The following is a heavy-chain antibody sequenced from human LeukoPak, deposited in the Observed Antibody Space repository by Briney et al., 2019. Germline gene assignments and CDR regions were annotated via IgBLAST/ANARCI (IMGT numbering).Heavy chain of an antibody. CDR2: IYYSGST. CDR1: GGSISSSSYY. D-gene: IGHD2-15*01. CDR3: AKGYCRGGSCYAYSFDY. Sequence: PSETLSLTCTVSGGSISSSSYYWGWIRQPPGKGLEWIGSIYYSGSTYYNPSLKSRVTISVDTSKNQFSLKLSSVTAADTAVYYCAKGYCRGGSCYAYSFDYWGQGTLVTVSS. V-gene: IGHV4-39*07. J-gene: IGHJ4*02.